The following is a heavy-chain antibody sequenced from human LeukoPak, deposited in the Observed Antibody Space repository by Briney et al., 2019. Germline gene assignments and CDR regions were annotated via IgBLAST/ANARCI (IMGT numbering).Heavy chain of an antibody. V-gene: IGHV1-46*01. Sequence: ASVKVSCKASGYTFTNFYLHWVRQAPGQGLEWMGIINPTTCSTTYAQKLQGRVTMTREMSTSTVYMELSSLRSEDTAVYFCASCNVEMATIGYYYYYMDVWGKGTTVTVSS. CDR1: GYTFTNFY. CDR2: INPTTCST. J-gene: IGHJ6*03. CDR3: ASCNVEMATIGYYYYYMDV. D-gene: IGHD5-24*01.